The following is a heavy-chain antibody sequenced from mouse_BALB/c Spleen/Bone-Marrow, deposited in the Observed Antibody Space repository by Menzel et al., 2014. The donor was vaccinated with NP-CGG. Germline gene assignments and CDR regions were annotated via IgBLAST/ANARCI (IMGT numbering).Heavy chain of an antibody. CDR1: GFTFSSFG. V-gene: IGHV5-17*02. CDR2: ISNGSSPI. D-gene: IGHD2-4*01. CDR3: ARKGAMITHYYAMDY. Sequence: EVQVVESGGGLVQPGGSRKLSCAASGFTFSSFGMHWVRQAPEKGLEWVAYISNGSSPIYYADTVKGRFTISRDNPKNTLFLQMTSLRPEDTAMYYCARKGAMITHYYAMDYWGQGTSVTVSS. J-gene: IGHJ4*01.